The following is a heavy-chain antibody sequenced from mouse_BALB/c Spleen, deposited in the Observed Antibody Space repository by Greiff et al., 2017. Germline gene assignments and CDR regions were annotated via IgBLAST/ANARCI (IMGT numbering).Heavy chain of an antibody. CDR2: ISSGGST. CDR1: GFTFSSYA. CDR3: ARGYYGSSPRYFDV. Sequence: DVMLVESGGGLVKPGGSLKLSCAASGFTFSSYAMSWVRQTPEKRLEWVASISSGGSTYYPDSVKGRFTISRDNARNILYLQMSSLRSEDTAMYYCARGYYGSSPRYFDVWGAGTTVTVSS. J-gene: IGHJ1*01. V-gene: IGHV5-6-5*01. D-gene: IGHD1-1*01.